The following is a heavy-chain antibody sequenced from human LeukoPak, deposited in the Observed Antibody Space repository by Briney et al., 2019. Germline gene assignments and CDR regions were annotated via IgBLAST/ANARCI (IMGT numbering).Heavy chain of an antibody. D-gene: IGHD3-16*01. Sequence: GGSTRLSCAVSGFTFTNYYMSWVRQAPGKGLEWVANINQVGTETFYVDSVKGRFTISRDNAKNSLYLQMSSLRADDTAIYYCARNQQLGGHSYYYYGMDVWGQGTTVTVSS. CDR2: INQVGTET. CDR1: GFTFTNYY. CDR3: ARNQQLGGHSYYYYGMDV. J-gene: IGHJ6*02. V-gene: IGHV3-7*03.